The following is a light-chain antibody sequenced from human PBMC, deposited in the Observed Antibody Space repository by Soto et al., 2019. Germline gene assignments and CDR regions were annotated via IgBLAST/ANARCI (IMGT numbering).Light chain of an antibody. J-gene: IGKJ2*01. CDR1: QSISTY. CDR2: AAS. CDR3: QQSYSKAYT. Sequence: DIQMTQSPSSLSAFVGDRVTITCRASQSISTYLNWYQQKPGKAPKLLIYAASSLQSGVPSRFSGSGSWIDFALTISSLQPAEFATDYCQQSYSKAYTFGQGTNLEIK. V-gene: IGKV1-39*01.